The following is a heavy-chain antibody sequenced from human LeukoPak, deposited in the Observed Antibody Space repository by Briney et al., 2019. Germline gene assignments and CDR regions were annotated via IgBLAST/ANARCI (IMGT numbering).Heavy chain of an antibody. D-gene: IGHD6-19*01. V-gene: IGHV3-23*01. CDR3: ANCPSAYWYFDL. CDR1: GFTFSSYA. J-gene: IGHJ2*01. Sequence: PGGSLRLSCAASGFTFSSYAMSWVRRAPGKGLEWVSAISGSGGSTYYADSVKGRFTISRDNSKNALYLQMNSPRAWDTAVYYCANCPSAYWYFDLWGRGTLVTVSS. CDR2: ISGSGGST.